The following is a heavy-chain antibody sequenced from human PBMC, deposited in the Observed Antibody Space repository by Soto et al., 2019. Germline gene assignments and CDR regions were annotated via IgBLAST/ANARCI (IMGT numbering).Heavy chain of an antibody. V-gene: IGHV1-18*01. J-gene: IGHJ5*01. CDR1: GYTFSSYG. CDR2: ISPYNGET. CDR3: ARAYCSGDTCYDS. Sequence: SVKVSCKASGYTFSSYGITWVRQAPGQGLEWMGWISPYNGETSYAQTLHDRLTMTTDTSTSTAYMELRSLKFDDTAVYYCARAYCSGDTCYDSWGHGTLVTVFS. D-gene: IGHD2-15*01.